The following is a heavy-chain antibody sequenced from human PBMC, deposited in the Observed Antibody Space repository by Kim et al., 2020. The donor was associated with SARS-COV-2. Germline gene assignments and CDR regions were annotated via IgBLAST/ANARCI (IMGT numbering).Heavy chain of an antibody. Sequence: GGSLRLSCAASGFTFSSYDMHWVRQPPGKGLEWVAVIGDGGGNKNYADSVKGRFSISRDNSKKNFYLQRNSLRPKERPFYYCARETCTRLLELRCHY. CDR2: IGDGGGNK. J-gene: IGHJ6*01. V-gene: IGHV3-30*03. D-gene: IGHD1-7*01. CDR3: ARETCTRLLELRCHY. CDR1: GFTFSSYD.